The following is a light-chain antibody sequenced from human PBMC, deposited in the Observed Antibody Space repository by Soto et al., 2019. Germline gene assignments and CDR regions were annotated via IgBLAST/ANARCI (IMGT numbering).Light chain of an antibody. V-gene: IGLV1-47*01. CDR3: ATWDDSLNGFYV. J-gene: IGLJ1*01. CDR1: TSNIGSNY. Sequence: QSVLTQPPSASGTPGQGVTISWSGSTSNIGSNYVYWYQQLPGTAPKLLIYRNNQRPSGVPDRFSGSKSGTSASLAISGLRSDDEADYFCATWDDSLNGFYVFGTGTNVTVL. CDR2: RNN.